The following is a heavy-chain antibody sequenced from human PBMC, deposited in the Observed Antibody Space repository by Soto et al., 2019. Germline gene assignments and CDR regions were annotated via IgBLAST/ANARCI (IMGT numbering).Heavy chain of an antibody. Sequence: GGSLRLSCAASGFTFSSYAMSWVRQAPGKGLEWVSAISGSGGSTYYADSVKGRFTISRDNSKNTLYLQMNSLRAEDTAVYYCAKSRRICSGGRCFNNWFDPWGQGTLVTVAS. D-gene: IGHD2-15*01. CDR2: ISGSGGST. J-gene: IGHJ5*02. V-gene: IGHV3-23*01. CDR1: GFTFSSYA. CDR3: AKSRRICSGGRCFNNWFDP.